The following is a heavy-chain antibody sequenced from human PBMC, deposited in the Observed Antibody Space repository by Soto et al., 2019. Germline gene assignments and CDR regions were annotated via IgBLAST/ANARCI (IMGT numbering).Heavy chain of an antibody. Sequence: GGSLRVSCAASGFTFSSYDMHWVRQATGKGLEWVSAIGTAGDTYYPGSVKGRFTISRENAKNSLYLQMNSLRAEDTAVYYCARKANYDFWSGYYLDYYYYGMDVWGQGTTVTVSS. J-gene: IGHJ6*02. D-gene: IGHD3-3*01. CDR2: IGTAGDT. V-gene: IGHV3-13*01. CDR1: GFTFSSYD. CDR3: ARKANYDFWSGYYLDYYYYGMDV.